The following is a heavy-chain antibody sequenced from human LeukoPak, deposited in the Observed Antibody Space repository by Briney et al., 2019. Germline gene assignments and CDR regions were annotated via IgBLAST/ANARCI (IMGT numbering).Heavy chain of an antibody. D-gene: IGHD1-26*01. J-gene: IGHJ5*02. V-gene: IGHV4-34*01. CDR1: GGSFSGYY. Sequence: SETLSLTCAVYGGSFSGYYWSWIRQPPGKGLEWIGEINHSGSTNYNPSLKSRVTISVDTSKNQFSLKLSSVTAADTAVYYCARLKLVGATWFDPWGQGTLVTVSS. CDR2: INHSGST. CDR3: ARLKLVGATWFDP.